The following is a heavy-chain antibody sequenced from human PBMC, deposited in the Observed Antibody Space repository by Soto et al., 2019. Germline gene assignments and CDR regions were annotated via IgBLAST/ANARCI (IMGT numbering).Heavy chain of an antibody. CDR2: IWYDGSNK. D-gene: IGHD3-3*02. CDR1: GFTFSSYG. V-gene: IGHV3-33*01. Sequence: PGGSLRLSCAASGFTFSSYGMHWVRQAPGKGLEGGAVIWYDGSNKYYADSVKGRFTISRDNSKNTLYLQMNSLRAEDTAVYYCARDPHGDSICPLGAPPDAFDFWCQGTLVT. J-gene: IGHJ3*01. CDR3: ARDPHGDSICPLGAPPDAFDF.